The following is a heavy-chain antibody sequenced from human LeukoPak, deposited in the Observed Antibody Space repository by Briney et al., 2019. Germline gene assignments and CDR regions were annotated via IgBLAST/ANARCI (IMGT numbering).Heavy chain of an antibody. CDR3: AREAPWNLITFGGAHSDY. CDR1: GGSISSSSYY. V-gene: IGHV4-39*07. Sequence: SETLSLTCTVSGGSISSSSYYWGWIRQPPGKGLEWIGSIYYSGSTYYNPSLKSRVTISVDTSKNQFSLKLSSVTAADTAVYYCAREAPWNLITFGGAHSDYWGRGMLVTVSS. D-gene: IGHD3-16*01. CDR2: IYYSGST. J-gene: IGHJ4*02.